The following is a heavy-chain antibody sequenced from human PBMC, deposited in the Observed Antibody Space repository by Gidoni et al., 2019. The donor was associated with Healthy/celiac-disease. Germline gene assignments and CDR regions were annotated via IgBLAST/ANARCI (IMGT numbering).Heavy chain of an antibody. J-gene: IGHJ4*02. D-gene: IGHD3-22*01. V-gene: IGHV1-46*01. CDR1: GYPFTSYY. Sequence: QVQLVQSGAEVKKPGASVKVSCKASGYPFTSYYMHWVRQAPGQGLEWMGIINPSGGSTSYAQKFQGRVTMTRDTSTSTVYMELSSLRSEDTAVYYCAREDYYDSSGYYNGYFDYWGQGTLVTVSS. CDR3: AREDYYDSSGYYNGYFDY. CDR2: INPSGGST.